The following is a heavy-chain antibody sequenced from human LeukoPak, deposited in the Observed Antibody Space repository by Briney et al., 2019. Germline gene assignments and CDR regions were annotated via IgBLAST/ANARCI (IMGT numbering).Heavy chain of an antibody. D-gene: IGHD2-2*01. V-gene: IGHV4-31*03. CDR1: GGSISSGGYY. CDR3: ARVPAAILYYYYGMDV. J-gene: IGHJ6*02. CDR2: IYYSGST. Sequence: PSQTLSLTCTVSGGSISSGGYYWSWIRQHPGKGLEWIGYIYYSGSTYYNPSLKSRVTISVDTSKNQFSLKLSSVTAADTAVYYCARVPAAILYYYYGMDVWGQGTTVTVSS.